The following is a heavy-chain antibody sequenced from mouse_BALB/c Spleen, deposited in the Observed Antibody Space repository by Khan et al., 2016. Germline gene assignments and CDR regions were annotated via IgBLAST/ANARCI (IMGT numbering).Heavy chain of an antibody. CDR1: GFTFSSFG. CDR3: ARDRYDY. D-gene: IGHD2-14*01. Sequence: LVESGGGLVQPGGSRKLSCAASGFTFSSFGMHWVRQAPEKGLEWVAYISSDSSTKYYADTVKGRLTISRDNPKNTRLLQRTSLRAEDTAIFYCARDRYDYWGPGPTLAVSS. J-gene: IGHJ2*01. CDR2: ISSDSSTK. V-gene: IGHV5-17*02.